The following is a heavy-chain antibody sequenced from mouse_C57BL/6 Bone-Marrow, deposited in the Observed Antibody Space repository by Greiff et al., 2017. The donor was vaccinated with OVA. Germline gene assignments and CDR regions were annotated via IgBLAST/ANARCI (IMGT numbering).Heavy chain of an antibody. Sequence: EVKLMESGAELVRPGASVKLSCKASGFNINDDYMHWVKQRPEQGLEWIGWIDPENGDTEYASKFKGKATITADTSSNTAYLQLSSLTSEDTAVYYCTTDGSSYSEVDVWGTGTTVTVSS. D-gene: IGHD1-1*01. CDR1: GFNINDDY. CDR2: IDPENGDT. CDR3: TTDGSSYSEVDV. V-gene: IGHV14-4*01. J-gene: IGHJ1*03.